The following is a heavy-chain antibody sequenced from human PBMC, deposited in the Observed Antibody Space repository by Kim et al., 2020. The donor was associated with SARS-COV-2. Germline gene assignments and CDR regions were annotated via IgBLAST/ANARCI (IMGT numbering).Heavy chain of an antibody. D-gene: IGHD3-3*01. V-gene: IGHV3-49*04. Sequence: GGSLRLSCTASGFTFGDYAMSWVRQAPGKGLEWVGFIRSKAYGGTTEYAASVKGRFTISRDDSKSIAYLQMNSLKTEDTAVYYCLVHYDFALWGYFQHWGQGTLVTVSS. J-gene: IGHJ1*01. CDR3: LVHYDFALWGYFQH. CDR1: GFTFGDYA. CDR2: IRSKAYGGTT.